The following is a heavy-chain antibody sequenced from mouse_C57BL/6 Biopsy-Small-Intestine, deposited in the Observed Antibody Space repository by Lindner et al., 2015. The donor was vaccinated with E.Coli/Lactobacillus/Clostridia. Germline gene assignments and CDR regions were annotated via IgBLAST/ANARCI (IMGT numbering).Heavy chain of an antibody. CDR2: INPYYGST. CDR1: GYSFTGYN. J-gene: IGHJ4*01. V-gene: IGHV1-39*01. CDR3: ARKSNYGDYYAMDY. D-gene: IGHD2-5*01. Sequence: VQLQESGAELVKPGASVKISCKASGYSFTGYNMKWVKQSHGKSLEWIGNINPYYGSTSYNQKFKGKATLTVDKSSSTAYMQLNSLTSGDSAVYYCARKSNYGDYYAMDYWGQGTSVTVSS.